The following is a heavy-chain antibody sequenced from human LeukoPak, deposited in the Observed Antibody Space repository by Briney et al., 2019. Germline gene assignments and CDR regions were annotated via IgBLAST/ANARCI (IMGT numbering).Heavy chain of an antibody. Sequence: SETLSLTCTVSGGSITSYYYTWIQQPPGKGLEWIGYIYYSGNTNYNPSLKSRVTMSLDMSKNQFSLRLTSVTAADTAVYYCAREDSGTSIDYWGQGTLVTVSS. CDR1: GGSITSYY. J-gene: IGHJ4*01. CDR3: AREDSGTSIDY. CDR2: IYYSGNT. V-gene: IGHV4-59*01. D-gene: IGHD1-26*01.